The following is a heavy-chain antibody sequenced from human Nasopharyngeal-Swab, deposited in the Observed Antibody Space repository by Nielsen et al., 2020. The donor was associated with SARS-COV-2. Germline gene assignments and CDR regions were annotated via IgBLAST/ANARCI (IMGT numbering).Heavy chain of an antibody. Sequence: WIRQPSGKGLEWVAVISYDGSNKYYADSVKGRFTISRDNSKNTPYLQMNSLRAEDTAVYYCAKDKKARGDSSSWTTDYWGQGTLVTVSS. CDR3: AKDKKARGDSSSWTTDY. CDR2: ISYDGSNK. D-gene: IGHD6-13*01. J-gene: IGHJ4*02. V-gene: IGHV3-30*18.